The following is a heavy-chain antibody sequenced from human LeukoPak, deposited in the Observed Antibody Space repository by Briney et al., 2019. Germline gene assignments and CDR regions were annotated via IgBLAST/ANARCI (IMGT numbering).Heavy chain of an antibody. CDR2: IYNSGST. CDR3: ARTTMIKRPGWFDP. V-gene: IGHV4-59*12. J-gene: IGHJ5*02. CDR1: GDSINGYY. Sequence: SKTLSLTRTVSGDSINGYYWSWIRQPPGKGLEWIGYIYNSGSTSYNPSLQSRVTISVDTSKNQFSLRLTSVTATDTAVYYCARTTMIKRPGWFDPWGQGTLVTVSS. D-gene: IGHD4-23*01.